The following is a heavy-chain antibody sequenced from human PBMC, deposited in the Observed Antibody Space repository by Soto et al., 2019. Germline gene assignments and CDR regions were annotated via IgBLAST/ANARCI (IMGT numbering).Heavy chain of an antibody. D-gene: IGHD2-21*02. CDR3: AKGGAAYCGGDCYSGFEYFQQ. Sequence: EVQLLESGGGLVQPGGSLRLSCAASGFTFSSYAMSWVRQAPGKGLEWVSAISGSGGSTYYADSVKGRFTISRDNSKNTLYLQMNSLRAEDTAVYYCAKGGAAYCGGDCYSGFEYFQQWGQGTLVTVSS. J-gene: IGHJ1*01. V-gene: IGHV3-23*01. CDR1: GFTFSSYA. CDR2: ISGSGGST.